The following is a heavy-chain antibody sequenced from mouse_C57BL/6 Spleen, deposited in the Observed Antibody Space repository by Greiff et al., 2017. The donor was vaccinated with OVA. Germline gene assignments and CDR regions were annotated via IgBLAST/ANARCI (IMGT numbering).Heavy chain of an antibody. V-gene: IGHV1-81*01. CDR3: ARDYDYGEGSWFAY. J-gene: IGHJ3*01. D-gene: IGHD2-4*01. Sequence: QVQLQQSGAELARPGASVKLSCKASGYTFTSYGISWVKQRTGQGLEWIGEIYPRSGNTYYNEKFKGKATLTADKSSSTAYMELRSLTSEDSAVYFCARDYDYGEGSWFAYWGQGTLVTVSA. CDR1: GYTFTSYG. CDR2: IYPRSGNT.